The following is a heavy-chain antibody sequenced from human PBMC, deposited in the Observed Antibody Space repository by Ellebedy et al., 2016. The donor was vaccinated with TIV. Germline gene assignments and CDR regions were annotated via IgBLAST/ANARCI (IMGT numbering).Heavy chain of an antibody. J-gene: IGHJ3*02. CDR2: IWYDGSKK. Sequence: GESLKISCAASGFTFSSYGMHWVRQAPGKGLEWVAVIWYDGSKKYYADSVKGRFTISRENAKNSLYLQMNSLRAEDTAVYYCARDRIYPNDIFDMWGQGTMVTVSS. CDR3: ARDRIYPNDIFDM. V-gene: IGHV3-33*01. CDR1: GFTFSSYG. D-gene: IGHD3-22*01.